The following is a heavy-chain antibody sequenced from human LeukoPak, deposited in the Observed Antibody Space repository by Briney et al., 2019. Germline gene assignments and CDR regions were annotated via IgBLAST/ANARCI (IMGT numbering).Heavy chain of an antibody. Sequence: GGSLRLSCAASGFTFSRDAMSWVRQAPGKGLEWVSGISGSDNSTYYADSVKGRFTLSRDNSKNTLYLQMNSLRAEDTAIYYCAKEAGVVVVPAAIVYWGQGTLVTVSS. CDR1: GFTFSRDA. D-gene: IGHD2-2*02. V-gene: IGHV3-23*01. CDR3: AKEAGVVVVPAAIVY. J-gene: IGHJ4*02. CDR2: ISGSDNST.